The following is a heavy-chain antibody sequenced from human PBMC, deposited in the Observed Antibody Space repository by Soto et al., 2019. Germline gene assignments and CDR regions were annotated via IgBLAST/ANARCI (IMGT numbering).Heavy chain of an antibody. CDR3: AKDAIANDGIWLMDS. Sequence: ASVKVSCKVSGYTLTELSMHWVRQAPGKGLEWMGGFDPEDGETIYAQKFQGRVTMTEDTSTDTAYMELSSLRSEDMAVYYCAKDAIANDGIWLMDSWGQGTVVTVSS. D-gene: IGHD3-16*01. CDR2: FDPEDGET. J-gene: IGHJ5*02. CDR1: GYTLTELS. V-gene: IGHV1-24*01.